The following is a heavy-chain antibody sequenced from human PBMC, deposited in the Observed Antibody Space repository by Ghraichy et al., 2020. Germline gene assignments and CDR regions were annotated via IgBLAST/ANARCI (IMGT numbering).Heavy chain of an antibody. J-gene: IGHJ5*02. Sequence: GESLRLSCSASGFPFSTYNMHWVRQAPGKGLKYVSGISPNGDSTYYADSVKGRFTISRDDSKNTLYLQMSSLRSEDTAVYYCVKGHYSDAWGQGTLVTVSS. CDR3: VKGHYSDA. D-gene: IGHD6-13*01. CDR2: ISPNGDST. CDR1: GFPFSTYN. V-gene: IGHV3-64D*06.